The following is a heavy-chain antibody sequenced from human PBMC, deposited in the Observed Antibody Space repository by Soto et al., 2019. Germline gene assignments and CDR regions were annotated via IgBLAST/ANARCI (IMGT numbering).Heavy chain of an antibody. V-gene: IGHV3-15*01. CDR2: IKRKTDGQTT. D-gene: IGHD2-15*01. J-gene: IGHJ6*01. CDR3: TTEQGYCSGGTCFYHFYGMDG. CDR1: SFTFYNGW. Sequence: WVTLRLSCSASSFTFYNGWMTGVRQPPWKGRQFFGRIKRKTDGQTTDYSAPVTGRFTISRDDSKNMLYLQMNSMKTDDTAVYYCTTEQGYCSGGTCFYHFYGMDGWGQGTTVTVSS.